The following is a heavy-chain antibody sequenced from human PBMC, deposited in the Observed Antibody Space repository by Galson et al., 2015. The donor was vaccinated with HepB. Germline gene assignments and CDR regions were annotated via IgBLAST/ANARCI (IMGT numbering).Heavy chain of an antibody. Sequence: SVKVSCKASGYTFTGYYMHWVRQAPGQGLEWMGRINPNSGGTNYAQKFQGRVTTTRDTSISTAYMELSRLRSDDTAVYYCARDPRERAYNWNYEGYYYYMDVWGKGTTVTVSS. V-gene: IGHV1-2*06. D-gene: IGHD1-1*01. CDR3: ARDPRERAYNWNYEGYYYYMDV. CDR2: INPNSGGT. CDR1: GYTFTGYY. J-gene: IGHJ6*03.